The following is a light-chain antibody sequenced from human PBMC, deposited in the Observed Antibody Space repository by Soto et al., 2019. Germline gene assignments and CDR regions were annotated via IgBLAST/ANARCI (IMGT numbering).Light chain of an antibody. CDR2: EVS. V-gene: IGLV2-14*01. CDR3: SSYTSSSTLV. J-gene: IGLJ3*02. Sequence: QSALTQPTSVAGSPGQSITISCTGTSSDVGGYNYVSWYQQHPGKAPKLMIYEVSNRPSGVSNRFSGSKSGNMASLTISGLQADDEADYYCSSYTSSSTLVFGGGTKLTVL. CDR1: SSDVGGYNY.